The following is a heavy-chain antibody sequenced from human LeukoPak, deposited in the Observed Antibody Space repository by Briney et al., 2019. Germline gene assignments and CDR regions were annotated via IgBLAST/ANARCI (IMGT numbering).Heavy chain of an antibody. Sequence: SVKVSCKASGGTFSSYAISWVRQAPGQGLEWMGGIIPIFGTANYAQKFQGRVTITADESTSTAYMEPSSLRSEDTAVYYCARAPELSGWFDPWGQGTLVTVSS. CDR3: ARAPELSGWFDP. J-gene: IGHJ5*02. CDR1: GGTFSSYA. D-gene: IGHD1-7*01. V-gene: IGHV1-69*13. CDR2: IIPIFGTA.